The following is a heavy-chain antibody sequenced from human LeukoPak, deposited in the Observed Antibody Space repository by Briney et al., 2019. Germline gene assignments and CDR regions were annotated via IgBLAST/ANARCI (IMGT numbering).Heavy chain of an antibody. V-gene: IGHV1-2*02. J-gene: IGHJ3*02. CDR1: GYTFTGYY. CDR3: ARDPSPYAFDI. CDR2: INPNSGGT. Sequence: ASVKVSCKASGYTFTGYYMHWVGQAPGQGREWMGWINPNSGGTNYAQKFQGRVTMTRDTSISTAYMELSRLRSDDTAVYYCARDPSPYAFDIWGQGTMVTVSS.